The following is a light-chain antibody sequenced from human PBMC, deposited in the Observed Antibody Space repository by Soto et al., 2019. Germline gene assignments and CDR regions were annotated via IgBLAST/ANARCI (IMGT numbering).Light chain of an antibody. CDR3: AAWGDSLSGVV. J-gene: IGLJ2*01. V-gene: IGLV1-47*01. CDR1: SSNIGSNY. Sequence: QSVLTQPPSASGTPGQRVTISCSGSSSNIGSNYVYWYQQLPGTAPKLLIYRNNQRPSGVPDRFSGSKSGTSASLAISGLRSEDEGDYYCAAWGDSLSGVVFGGGTKVTVL. CDR2: RNN.